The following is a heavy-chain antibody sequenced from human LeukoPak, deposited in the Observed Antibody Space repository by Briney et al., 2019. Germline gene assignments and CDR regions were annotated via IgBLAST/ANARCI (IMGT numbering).Heavy chain of an antibody. CDR3: ARGYHDFWSGYYYNSYFDY. V-gene: IGHV4-39*01. J-gene: IGHJ4*02. D-gene: IGHD3-3*01. CDR2: VYYSGTT. Sequence: PSETLSLTCSVSGDSISSSTYYWAWIRQPPAKGLEWIGSVYYSGTTYHNPSLMSRVTTSVDTSKNQFSLRLSSVTAADTAVYYCARGYHDFWSGYYYNSYFDYWGQGALVTVSS. CDR1: GDSISSSTYY.